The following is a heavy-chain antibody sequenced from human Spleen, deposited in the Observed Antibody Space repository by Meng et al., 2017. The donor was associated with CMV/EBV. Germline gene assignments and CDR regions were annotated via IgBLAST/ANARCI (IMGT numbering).Heavy chain of an antibody. CDR3: AKENYSPLEHDAFDI. Sequence: GESLKISCAASGFTFSSYAMTWVRQAPGKGLAWISGFSGSRTSTYYADSVKGRFTISRDNSKNTLYLQMNSLRAEDTAVYYCAKENYSPLEHDAFDIWGQGTMVTVSS. D-gene: IGHD4-11*01. CDR1: GFTFSSYA. CDR2: FSGSRTST. V-gene: IGHV3-23*01. J-gene: IGHJ3*02.